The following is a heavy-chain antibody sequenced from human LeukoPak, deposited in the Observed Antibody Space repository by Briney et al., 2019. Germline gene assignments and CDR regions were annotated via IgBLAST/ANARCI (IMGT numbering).Heavy chain of an antibody. V-gene: IGHV3-30*18. J-gene: IGHJ6*02. CDR3: AKSKAAAVTTYYYYGMDV. CDR1: GVTFSSYG. Sequence: HTAGSLRGSCAASGVTFSSYGMHCVREAPGKGVLGVGIISYDGSNKYYTDPVKGRFTSSRDNSKNTLYLQMSSLRAEDTAVYYCAKSKAAAVTTYYYYGMDVWGQGTTVTGSS. CDR2: ISYDGSNK. D-gene: IGHD4-17*01.